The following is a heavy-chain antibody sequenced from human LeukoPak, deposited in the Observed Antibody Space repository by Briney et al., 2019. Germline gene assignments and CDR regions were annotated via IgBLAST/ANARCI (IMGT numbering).Heavy chain of an antibody. CDR1: GVSISSSSYF. V-gene: IGHV4-39*01. CDR3: ARHIYYSDRSGYVRYNWFDP. CDR2: IYYSGST. J-gene: IGHJ5*02. D-gene: IGHD6-25*01. Sequence: PSETLSLTCTVSGVSISSSSYFWGWIRQPPGKGLEWIGNIYYSGSTSYNPSLKSRVTISVDTSKNQFSLKLTSVTAADTAVFYCARHIYYSDRSGYVRYNWFDPWGQGTLVTVSS.